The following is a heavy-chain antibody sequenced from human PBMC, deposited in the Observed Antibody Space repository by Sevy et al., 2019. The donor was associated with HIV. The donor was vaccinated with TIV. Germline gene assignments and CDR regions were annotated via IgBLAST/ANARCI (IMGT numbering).Heavy chain of an antibody. CDR3: ARDEYSYASGFDY. CDR2: ISSGGDYI. D-gene: IGHD5-18*01. Sequence: GGAQRLSCAASGFTFSSYIMNWVRQAPGMGLEWVSSISSGGDYIYYTNSVKGRFTISRDNAKNSLYLHMNSLRAEDTAVYYCARDEYSYASGFDYWGQGTLVTVSS. J-gene: IGHJ4*02. V-gene: IGHV3-21*01. CDR1: GFTFSSYI.